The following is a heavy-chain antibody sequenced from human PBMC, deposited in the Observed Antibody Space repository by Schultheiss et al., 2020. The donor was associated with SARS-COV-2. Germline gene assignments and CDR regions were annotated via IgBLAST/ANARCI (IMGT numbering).Heavy chain of an antibody. CDR2: ISGSGGST. CDR3: ARGTIFGVVIIWSFDY. Sequence: GGSLRLSCAASGFTFSSYAMSWVRQAPGKGLEWVSAISGSGGSTYYADSVKGRFTISRDNSKNTLYLQMNSLRAEDTAVYYCARGTIFGVVIIWSFDYWGQGTLVTVSS. V-gene: IGHV3-23*01. D-gene: IGHD3-3*01. J-gene: IGHJ4*02. CDR1: GFTFSSYA.